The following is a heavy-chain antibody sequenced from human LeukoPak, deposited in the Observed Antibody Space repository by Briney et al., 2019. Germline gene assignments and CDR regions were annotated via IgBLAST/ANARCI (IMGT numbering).Heavy chain of an antibody. D-gene: IGHD3-10*01. V-gene: IGHV3-48*03. CDR2: ISGSGSII. Sequence: GGSLRLSCAAPGFAFSGFEMNWVRQTPGKGLEWISYISGSGSIIYYADSVKGRFTTSRDNAKNSLYLQMNSLRAEDTAIYYCARDLYYGSGSYLSSWGQGTLVTVSS. CDR1: GFAFSGFE. J-gene: IGHJ5*02. CDR3: ARDLYYGSGSYLSS.